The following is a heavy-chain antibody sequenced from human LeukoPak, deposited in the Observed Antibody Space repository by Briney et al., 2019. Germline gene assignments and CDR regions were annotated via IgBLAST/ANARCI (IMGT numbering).Heavy chain of an antibody. CDR2: IDNDGSST. Sequence: GGSLRLSCAASGFTFRTYWIHWIRQAPGKGPVWVSRIDNDGSSTTYADSVKGRFAISRDNAKNTVYLQMSSLGAEDTAVYYCARDKVKGRQLVGDDAFDIWGQGTMVTVS. CDR3: ARDKVKGRQLVGDDAFDI. V-gene: IGHV3-74*01. J-gene: IGHJ3*02. CDR1: GFTFRTYW. D-gene: IGHD6-13*01.